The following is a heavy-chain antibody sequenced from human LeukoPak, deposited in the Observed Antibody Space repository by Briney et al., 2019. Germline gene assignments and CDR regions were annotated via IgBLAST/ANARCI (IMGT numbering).Heavy chain of an antibody. CDR2: ISYDGSNK. J-gene: IGHJ6*02. D-gene: IGHD1-20*01. Sequence: GRSLRLSCAASGFTFSSYGMHWVRQAPGKGLEWVAVISYDGSNKYYADSVKGRFTISRDNSKNTLYLQMNGLRAEDTAVYYCARATYNWNDEVNYYYGMDVWGQGTTVTVSS. V-gene: IGHV3-30*03. CDR1: GFTFSSYG. CDR3: ARATYNWNDEVNYYYGMDV.